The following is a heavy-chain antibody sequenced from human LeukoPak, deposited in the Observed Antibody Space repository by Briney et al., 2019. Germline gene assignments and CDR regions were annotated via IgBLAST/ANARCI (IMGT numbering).Heavy chain of an antibody. D-gene: IGHD5-18*01. V-gene: IGHV1-2*02. J-gene: IGHJ6*03. CDR3: VTSKGNTAMGHHMDV. CDR2: INPNSGGT. Sequence: ASVKVSCKASGYTFTGYYMHWVRQAPGQGLEWMGWINPNSGGTNYAQKFQGRVTMTRDMSTSTAYMELSSLRSEDTAVYYCVTSKGNTAMGHHMDVWGKGTTVTVSS. CDR1: GYTFTGYY.